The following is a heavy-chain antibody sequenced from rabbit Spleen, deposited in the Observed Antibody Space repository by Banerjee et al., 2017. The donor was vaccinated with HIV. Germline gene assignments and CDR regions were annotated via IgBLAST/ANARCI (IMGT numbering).Heavy chain of an antibody. Sequence: QLKESGGGLVQPGGSLKLSCKASGFDFSSYYMSWVRQAPGKGLEWIGYIEPIFGRTYYANWVNGRFTISSHNAQNTLYLQLSSLTAADTATYFCARGAGSYYPFNLWGPGTWSPS. CDR3: ARGAGSYYPFNL. D-gene: IGHD8-1*01. J-gene: IGHJ4*01. CDR1: GFDFSSYY. V-gene: IGHV1S7*01. CDR2: IEPIFGRT.